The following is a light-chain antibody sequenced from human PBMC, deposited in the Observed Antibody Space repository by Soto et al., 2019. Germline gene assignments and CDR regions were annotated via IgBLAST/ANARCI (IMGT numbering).Light chain of an antibody. CDR2: SNN. J-gene: IGLJ2*01. CDR1: SSNIGSNT. V-gene: IGLV1-44*01. CDR3: AAWDDSLNGVV. Sequence: QSVLTQPPSASGTPEQRVTISCSGSSSNIGSNTVNWYQQLPGTAPKLLIYSNNQRPSGVPDRFSGSKSGTSASLAISGLQSEDEADYYWAAWDDSLNGVVFGGGTKVTVL.